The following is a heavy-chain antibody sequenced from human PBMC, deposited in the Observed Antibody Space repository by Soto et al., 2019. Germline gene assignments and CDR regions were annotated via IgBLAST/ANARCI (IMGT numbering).Heavy chain of an antibody. CDR1: GYTFTSYD. CDR2: MNPNSGNT. D-gene: IGHD2-2*01. V-gene: IGHV1-8*01. Sequence: GASVKVSCKASGYTFTSYDINWVRQATGQGLEWMGWMNPNSGNTGYAQKFQGRVTMTRNTSISTAYMELSSLRSEDTAVYYCARVTLRYCSSTSCYFSFAFDICGQGTMVTVSS. J-gene: IGHJ3*02. CDR3: ARVTLRYCSSTSCYFSFAFDI.